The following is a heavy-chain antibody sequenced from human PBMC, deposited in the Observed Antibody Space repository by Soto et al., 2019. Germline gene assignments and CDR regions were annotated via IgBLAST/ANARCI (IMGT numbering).Heavy chain of an antibody. CDR2: INHSGRV. CDR3: STRAYDTNGYYRFDP. D-gene: IGHD3-22*01. J-gene: IGHJ5*01. CDR1: GGCFSGHS. Sequence: NPSETLSLTCAVYGGCFSGHSWTWIRQSPGKGLEWIGDINHSGRVNYSPSLKSRVTISLDTSKNQFSLTLSAVTAADTAMYYCSTRAYDTNGYYRFDPWGQGTLVTVSS. V-gene: IGHV4-34*01.